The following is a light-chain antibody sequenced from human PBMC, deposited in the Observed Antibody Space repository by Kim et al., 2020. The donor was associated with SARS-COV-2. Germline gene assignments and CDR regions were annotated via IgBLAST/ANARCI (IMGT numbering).Light chain of an antibody. CDR2: LNSDGSH. CDR3: QTWGTGIRV. Sequence: SVKLTCTLSSGHSSYAVAWHQQQPEKGPRYLMKLNSDGSHSKGDGIPDRFSGSSSGAERYLTISSLQSEDEADYYCQTWGTGIRVFGGGTQLTVL. V-gene: IGLV4-69*01. J-gene: IGLJ3*02. CDR1: SGHSSYA.